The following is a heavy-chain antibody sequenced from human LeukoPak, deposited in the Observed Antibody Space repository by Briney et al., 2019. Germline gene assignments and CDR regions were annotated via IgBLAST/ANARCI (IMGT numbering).Heavy chain of an antibody. J-gene: IGHJ5*02. D-gene: IGHD1-7*01. CDR1: GGSISSGDYY. V-gene: IGHV4-30-4*01. CDR2: IYYSGST. CDR3: ARDLDNWNYDWFDP. Sequence: PSETLSLTCTVSGGSISSGDYYWSWIRQPPGTGLEWIGYIYYSGSTYYNPSLKSRVTISVDTSKNQFSLKLSSVTAADTAVYYCARDLDNWNYDWFDPWGQGTLVTVSS.